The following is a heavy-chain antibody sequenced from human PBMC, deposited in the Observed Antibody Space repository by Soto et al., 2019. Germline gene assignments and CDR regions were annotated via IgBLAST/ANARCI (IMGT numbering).Heavy chain of an antibody. CDR3: ARHYYGSGSPYYFDY. CDR1: GGSFSGYY. V-gene: IGHV4-34*01. CDR2: INHSGST. D-gene: IGHD3-10*01. Sequence: QVQLQQWGAGLLKPSETLSLTCAVYGGSFSGYYWSWIRQPPGKGLEWIGEINHSGSTNYNPSLKSRVNISVDTSKNQFSLKLSSVTAADTAVYYCARHYYGSGSPYYFDYWGQGTLVTVSS. J-gene: IGHJ4*02.